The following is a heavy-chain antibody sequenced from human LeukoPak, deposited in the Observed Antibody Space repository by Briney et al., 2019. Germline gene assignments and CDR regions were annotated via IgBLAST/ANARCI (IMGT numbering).Heavy chain of an antibody. CDR2: ISGNGGST. CDR3: AKDRYYGSGSYYTVGNWFDP. Sequence: GGSLRLSCAASGFTFSSYAMSWVRQAPGKGLEWVSAISGNGGSTYYADSVKGRFTISRDNSKNTLYLQMNSLRAEDTAVYYCAKDRYYGSGSYYTVGNWFDPWGQGTLVTVSS. CDR1: GFTFSSYA. V-gene: IGHV3-23*01. J-gene: IGHJ5*02. D-gene: IGHD3-10*01.